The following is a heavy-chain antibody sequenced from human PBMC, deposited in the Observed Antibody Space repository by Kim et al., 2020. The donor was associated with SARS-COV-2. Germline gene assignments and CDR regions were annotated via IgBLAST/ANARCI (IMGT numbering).Heavy chain of an antibody. V-gene: IGHV3-43*01. J-gene: IGHJ6*02. Sequence: KGRVTISRDNSKDTLYLQMNSLRTEDTALYYCAKELPGGYKYASIYYGMTVWGQGTTVTVSS. D-gene: IGHD5-18*01. CDR3: AKELPGGYKYASIYYGMTV.